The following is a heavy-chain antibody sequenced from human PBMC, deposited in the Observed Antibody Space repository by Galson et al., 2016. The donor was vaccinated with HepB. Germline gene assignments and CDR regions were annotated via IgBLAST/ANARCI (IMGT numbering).Heavy chain of an antibody. CDR2: IYHGGNT. CDR3: ARHPGLELLDY. D-gene: IGHD1-7*01. CDR1: GGSISSYY. J-gene: IGHJ4*02. Sequence: ETLSLTCTVSGGSISSYYWSWIRQPPGKGLEWTGSIYHGGNTYHNPSLKSRVTISVDTSKNQFSLKLSSVTAADTAVYYCARHPGLELLDYWGQGTLVTVSS. V-gene: IGHV4-59*05.